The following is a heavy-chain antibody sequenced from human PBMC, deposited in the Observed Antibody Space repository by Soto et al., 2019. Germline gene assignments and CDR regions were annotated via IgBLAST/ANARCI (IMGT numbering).Heavy chain of an antibody. D-gene: IGHD2-21*01. CDR1: GFTFSSYA. CDR3: ARDDSTFDAFDI. V-gene: IGHV3-30-3*01. CDR2: ISYDGSNK. Sequence: QVQLVESGGGVVQPGRSLRLSCAASGFTFSSYAMHWVRQAPGKGLECVAVISYDGSNKYYAESVKGRFTISRDNSKNTLYLQMISLRAEDTAVYYCARDDSTFDAFDIWGQGTMVTVSS. J-gene: IGHJ3*02.